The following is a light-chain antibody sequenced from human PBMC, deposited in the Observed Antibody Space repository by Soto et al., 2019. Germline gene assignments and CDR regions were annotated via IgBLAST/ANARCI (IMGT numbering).Light chain of an antibody. CDR1: QSVFSS. Sequence: EIVMTQSPDTLSVSPGERATLSCRASQSVFSSLAWYQQKPGQAPRLLIYGAATRATGIPARFSGSGSGTEFTLTISSLQSEDFAVYYCQQYNKWPITFGQGTRLDIK. J-gene: IGKJ5*01. CDR3: QQYNKWPIT. CDR2: GAA. V-gene: IGKV3-15*01.